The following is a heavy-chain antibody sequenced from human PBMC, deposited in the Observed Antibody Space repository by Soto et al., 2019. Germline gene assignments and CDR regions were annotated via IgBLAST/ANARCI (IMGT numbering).Heavy chain of an antibody. D-gene: IGHD3-10*01. CDR2: MNPNSGNT. CDR1: GYTFTSYD. J-gene: IGHJ6*02. Sequence: QVQLVQSGAEVKKPGASVKVSCKASGYTFTSYDINWVRQATGQGLEWMGWMNPNSGNTGYAQKFQGRVTMTRNTSISXXYXEXXSLRSEDTAVYYCARGERILWFGESSYYYYYGMDVWGQGTTVTVSS. CDR3: ARGERILWFGESSYYYYYGMDV. V-gene: IGHV1-8*01.